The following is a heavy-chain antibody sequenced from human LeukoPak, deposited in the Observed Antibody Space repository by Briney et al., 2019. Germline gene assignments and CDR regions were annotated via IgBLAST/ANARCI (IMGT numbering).Heavy chain of an antibody. D-gene: IGHD3-16*01. J-gene: IGHJ5*01. CDR3: VKGGSISHNWFDS. CDR2: ILNDGTWE. Sequence: PGGSLRLSCAASGFTYSDYGMCWVRQAPGRGLEWVAFILNDGTWEYYPDSVKGRLTISRDNSRNTLYLQMNSVRLEDTAIYYCVKGGSISHNWFDSWGQGTLVTVSS. V-gene: IGHV3-30*02. CDR1: GFTYSDYG.